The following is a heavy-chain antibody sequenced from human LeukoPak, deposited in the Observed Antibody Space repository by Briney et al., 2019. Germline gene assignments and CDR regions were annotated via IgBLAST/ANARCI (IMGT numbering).Heavy chain of an antibody. J-gene: IGHJ4*02. D-gene: IGHD3-22*01. CDR3: ARDRPGGYYGFDY. Sequence: PGGSLRLSCAASGFTVSSTYMSWVRQAPGKGLEWVSIISNAGSTYYADSVKGRFTISRDNSKYTVFLQINSLRAEDTAVYYCARDRPGGYYGFDYWGQGTLVTVSS. CDR1: GFTVSSTY. CDR2: ISNAGST. V-gene: IGHV3-53*01.